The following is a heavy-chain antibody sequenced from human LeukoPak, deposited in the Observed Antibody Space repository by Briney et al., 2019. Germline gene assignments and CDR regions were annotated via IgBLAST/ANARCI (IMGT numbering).Heavy chain of an antibody. J-gene: IGHJ4*02. CDR3: AKVEGYDYYDSSGYNFDY. D-gene: IGHD3-22*01. CDR2: ISGSGGST. CDR1: GFTFSSYA. Sequence: GGSLRLSCAASGFTFSSYAVSWVRQAPGKGLEWVSAISGSGGSTYYADSVKGRFTISRDNSKNTLYLQMNSLRAEDTAVYYCAKVEGYDYYDSSGYNFDYWGQGTLVTVSS. V-gene: IGHV3-23*01.